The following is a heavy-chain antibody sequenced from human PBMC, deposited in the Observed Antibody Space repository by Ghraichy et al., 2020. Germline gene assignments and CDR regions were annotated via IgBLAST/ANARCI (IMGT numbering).Heavy chain of an antibody. CDR2: IYYSGST. J-gene: IGHJ4*02. CDR3: AREERDYYDSSGYYDY. CDR1: GGSISSYY. V-gene: IGHV4-59*01. Sequence: SQTLSLTCTVSGGSISSYYWSWIRQPPGKGLEWIGYIYYSGSTNYNPSLKSRVTISVDTSKHQFSLKLSSVTAADTAVYYCAREERDYYDSSGYYDYWGQGTLVTVSS. D-gene: IGHD3-22*01.